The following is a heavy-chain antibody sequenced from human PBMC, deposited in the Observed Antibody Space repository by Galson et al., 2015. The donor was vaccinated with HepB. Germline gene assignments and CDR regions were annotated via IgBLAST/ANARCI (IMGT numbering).Heavy chain of an antibody. D-gene: IGHD6-13*01. CDR2: IDWDDDK. CDR3: ARIRIPESSSSWEFDY. Sequence: PALVKPTQTLTLTCTFSGFSLSTSGMCVSWIRQPPGKALEWLARIDWDDDKYYSTSLKTRLTISKDTSKNQVVLTMTNMDPVDTATYYCARIRIPESSSSWEFDYWGQGTLVTVSS. J-gene: IGHJ4*02. CDR1: GFSLSTSGMC. V-gene: IGHV2-70*11.